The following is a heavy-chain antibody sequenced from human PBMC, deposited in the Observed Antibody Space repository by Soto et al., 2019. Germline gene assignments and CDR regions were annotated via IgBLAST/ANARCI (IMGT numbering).Heavy chain of an antibody. V-gene: IGHV1-3*01. CDR2: INAGNGNT. J-gene: IGHJ4*02. CDR3: ARDLGGWPDY. D-gene: IGHD6-19*01. CDR1: GYTFTSYA. Sequence: QVQLVQSGAEVKKPGASVKVSCKASGYTFTSYAIHWVRQAPGQRLEWMGWINAGNGNTKYSQKFQDRVTITRDTSASTAHLALRSLSSEDTAVYFFARDLGGWPDYWGQGTLVTVSS.